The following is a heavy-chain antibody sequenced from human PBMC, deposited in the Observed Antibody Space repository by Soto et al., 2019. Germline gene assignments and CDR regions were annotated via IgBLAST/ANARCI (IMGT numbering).Heavy chain of an antibody. CDR2: IYYSGST. V-gene: IGHV4-30-4*01. J-gene: IGHJ5*02. CDR3: ARVRDDSSGYFTWFDP. CDR1: GGSISSGDYY. Sequence: SETLSLTCTVSGGSISSGDYYWSWIRQPPGKGLEWIGYIYYSGSTYYNPSLKSRVTISVDTSKNQFSLKLSSVTAADTAVYYCARVRDDSSGYFTWFDPWGQGTLVTVSS. D-gene: IGHD3-22*01.